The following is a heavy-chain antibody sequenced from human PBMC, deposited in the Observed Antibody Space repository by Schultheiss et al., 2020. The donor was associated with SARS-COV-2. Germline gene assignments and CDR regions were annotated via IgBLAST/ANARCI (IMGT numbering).Heavy chain of an antibody. V-gene: IGHV4-59*12. Sequence: SETLSLTCTVSGGSISSYYWSWIRQPPGKGLEWIGSIYYSGSTYYNPSLKSRVTISVDKSKNQFSLRLSSVTAADTAVYYCARGSSGGDDYWGQGTLVTVSS. CDR2: IYYSGST. J-gene: IGHJ4*02. D-gene: IGHD3-16*01. CDR3: ARGSSGGDDY. CDR1: GGSISSYY.